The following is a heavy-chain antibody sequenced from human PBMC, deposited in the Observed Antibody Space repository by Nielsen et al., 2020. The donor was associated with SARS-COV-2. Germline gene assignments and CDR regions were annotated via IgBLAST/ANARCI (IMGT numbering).Heavy chain of an antibody. J-gene: IGHJ4*02. CDR2: IYHSGST. Sequence: SETLFLTCAVSGGSISSSNGWSWVRQPPGKGLEWIGEIYHSGSTNYNPSLKSRVTISVDKSKNQFSLKLSSVTAADTAVYYCARAPTMIVVLYFDYWGQGTLVTVSS. D-gene: IGHD3-22*01. V-gene: IGHV4-4*02. CDR3: ARAPTMIVVLYFDY. CDR1: GGSISSSNG.